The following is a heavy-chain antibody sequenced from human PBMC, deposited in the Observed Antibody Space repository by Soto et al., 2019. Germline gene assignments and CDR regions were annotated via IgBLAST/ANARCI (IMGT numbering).Heavy chain of an antibody. J-gene: IGHJ4*02. V-gene: IGHV4-59*01. CDR1: GVSISSSY. CDR3: ARGGNRYSNTASGVGGFDF. CDR2: IYYTGTT. D-gene: IGHD5-12*01. Sequence: KPSETLSLTCTVSGVSISSSYWSWIRQSPGTGLEWIGYIYYTGTTNYNPSLKRRVTISLDTAKNQFSLNVNSLTTADTAVYFCARGGNRYSNTASGVGGFDFWGQGTLVTVSS.